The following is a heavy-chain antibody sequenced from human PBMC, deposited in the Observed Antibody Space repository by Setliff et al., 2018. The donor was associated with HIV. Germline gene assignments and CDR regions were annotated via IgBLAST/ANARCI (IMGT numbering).Heavy chain of an antibody. J-gene: IGHJ5*02. V-gene: IGHV4-39*01. CDR1: GASISSSPYY. Sequence: SETLSLTCSVSGASISSSPYYWAWIRQPPGKGLEWIATISYSGSTHYNLALMSRVTISMDTSRNQFSLKLSSVTAADTAIYYCATLNFPLNWFDPWGQGTPVTVSS. CDR3: ATLNFPLNWFDP. CDR2: ISYSGST.